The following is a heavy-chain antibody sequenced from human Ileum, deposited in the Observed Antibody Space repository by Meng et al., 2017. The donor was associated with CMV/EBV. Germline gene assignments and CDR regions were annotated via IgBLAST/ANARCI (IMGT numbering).Heavy chain of an antibody. D-gene: IGHD2-8*02. Sequence: TCAVSGDSISKKLWWSWARQTQGKGMEWIGEIYNTGDTNYNPSLQSRVTISMDRTNNQFSLSLTSLTAADTGVYFCARSPGFWSLDFWGRGTLVTVSS. J-gene: IGHJ4*02. CDR3: ARSPGFWSLDF. CDR2: IYNTGDT. V-gene: IGHV4-4*01. CDR1: GDSISKKLW.